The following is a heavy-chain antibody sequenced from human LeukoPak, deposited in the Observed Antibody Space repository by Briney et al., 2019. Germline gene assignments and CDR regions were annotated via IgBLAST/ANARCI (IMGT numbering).Heavy chain of an antibody. CDR3: ASFGNDNDGGFFDY. V-gene: IGHV1-69*05. D-gene: IGHD3-16*01. Sequence: SVKVSCKASGGTFSSYAISWVRQAPGQGLEWMGGIIPIFGTANYAQKFQGRVTITTDESTSTAYMELSSLRSEDTAVYYCASFGNDNDGGFFDYWGQGTLVTVSS. CDR1: GGTFSSYA. CDR2: IIPIFGTA. J-gene: IGHJ4*02.